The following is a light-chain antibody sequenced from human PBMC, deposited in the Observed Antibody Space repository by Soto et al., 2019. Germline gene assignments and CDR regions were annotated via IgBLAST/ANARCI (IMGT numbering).Light chain of an antibody. CDR1: SSNIGSNA. CDR3: AAWDGSLNAYV. Sequence: QSVLTQPPSASGTPGQRVTISCSGSSSNIGSNAVNWYQQFPGTAPNLLIYTDNQRPSGVPARSSGSKSGTSASLAISGLQSEDEADYFCAAWDGSLNAYVFGTGTKLTVL. CDR2: TDN. J-gene: IGLJ1*01. V-gene: IGLV1-44*01.